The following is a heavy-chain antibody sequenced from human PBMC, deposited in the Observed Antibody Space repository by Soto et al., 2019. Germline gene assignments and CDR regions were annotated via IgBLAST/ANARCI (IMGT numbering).Heavy chain of an antibody. CDR2: IKQDGSEI. J-gene: IGHJ4*02. Sequence: VYLVESGGGLVEPGGSLRLSSAASGFMFRSYWMSWVRQAPGEGLEWVANIKQDGSEIHYLESVEGRFTIFKDNARRSLTLEMNSLRAEDTAVYFCASYSGSYFPAGQDSWGQGPLVVVSS. D-gene: IGHD3-10*01. CDR1: GFMFRSYW. V-gene: IGHV3-7*01. CDR3: ASYSGSYFPAGQDS.